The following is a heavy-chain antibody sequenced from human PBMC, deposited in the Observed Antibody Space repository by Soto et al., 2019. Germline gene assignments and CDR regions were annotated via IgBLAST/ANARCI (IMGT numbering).Heavy chain of an antibody. D-gene: IGHD1-26*01. CDR1: GFSFSDYG. Sequence: QVQLVESGGGVVQPGRSLRLSCAASGFSFSDYGMHWVRQAPGKGLEWVAVISHYETKKYFEDSVKGRFIISRDNFKNTVYLQLNSLRPEDTAVYYCAKDWVGGSNRYQLDKWGQGTLVIVSS. CDR2: ISHYETKK. CDR3: AKDWVGGSNRYQLDK. V-gene: IGHV3-30*18. J-gene: IGHJ4*02.